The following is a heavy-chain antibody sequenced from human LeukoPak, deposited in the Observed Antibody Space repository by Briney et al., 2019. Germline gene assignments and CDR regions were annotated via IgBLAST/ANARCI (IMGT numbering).Heavy chain of an antibody. V-gene: IGHV3-7*01. D-gene: IGHD3-10*01. Sequence: GGSLRLSCAASGFTFSSYWMSWVRQAPGKGLEWVANIKQEGSEKYYVDSVKGRFTISRDNAKNSLYLQMNSLRAEDTAVYYCARDLGMVRGIIGYWGQGTLVTVSS. J-gene: IGHJ4*02. CDR2: IKQEGSEK. CDR3: ARDLGMVRGIIGY. CDR1: GFTFSSYW.